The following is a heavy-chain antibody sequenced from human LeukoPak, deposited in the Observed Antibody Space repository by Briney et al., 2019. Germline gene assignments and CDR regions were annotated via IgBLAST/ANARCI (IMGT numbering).Heavy chain of an antibody. Sequence: GGSLRLSCAASGFTFSNYGMHWVRQAPGKGLEWVGFIRYDGRNKYYADSVKGRFTISRDNSKNTLYLQMNSLRAEDTAVYYCAKGPTTPYYYYYMDVWGKGTTVTISS. D-gene: IGHD1-1*01. CDR3: AKGPTTPYYYYYMDV. CDR1: GFTFSNYG. CDR2: IRYDGRNK. J-gene: IGHJ6*03. V-gene: IGHV3-30*02.